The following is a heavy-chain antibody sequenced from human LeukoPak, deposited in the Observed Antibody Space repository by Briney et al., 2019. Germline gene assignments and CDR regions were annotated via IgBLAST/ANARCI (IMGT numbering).Heavy chain of an antibody. Sequence: ASVKVSCKASGYTFTDYYMHWVRQAPGQGLEWMGWINPNSGGTNYAQKFQGRVTMTKDTSNSTVYMELTRLRSDDTAVYYCARGSGGRSTNCQRCRFFDFWGQGTLVTVSS. J-gene: IGHJ4*02. D-gene: IGHD2-15*01. V-gene: IGHV1-2*02. CDR3: ARGSGGRSTNCQRCRFFDF. CDR1: GYTFTDYY. CDR2: INPNSGGT.